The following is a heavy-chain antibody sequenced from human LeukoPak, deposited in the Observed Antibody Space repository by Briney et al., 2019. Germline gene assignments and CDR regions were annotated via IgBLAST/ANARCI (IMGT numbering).Heavy chain of an antibody. CDR2: INEGGNEK. V-gene: IGHV3-7*03. CDR3: ARHPNSNWDY. Sequence: GGSLRLSCAASGFTYGNYLMHWVRQVPGKGLEWVVNINEGGNEKNYVDSVKGRFTASRDNAQNSLYLQMNSLRVEDTAVYYCARHPNSNWDYWGQGTLVTVSS. CDR1: GFTYGNYL. D-gene: IGHD6-13*01. J-gene: IGHJ4*02.